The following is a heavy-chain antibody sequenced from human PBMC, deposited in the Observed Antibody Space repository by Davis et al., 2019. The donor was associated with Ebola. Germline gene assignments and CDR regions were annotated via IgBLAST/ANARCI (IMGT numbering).Heavy chain of an antibody. D-gene: IGHD2-15*01. CDR3: AKWDCSGGSCYGMDV. J-gene: IGHJ6*02. Sequence: PGGSLRLSCAASGFTFSNAWMSWVRQAPGKGLEWVSAISGSGGSTYYADSVKGRFTISRDNSKNALYLQMNSLRAEDTAVYYCAKWDCSGGSCYGMDVWGQGTTVTVSS. CDR2: ISGSGGST. CDR1: GFTFSNAW. V-gene: IGHV3-23*01.